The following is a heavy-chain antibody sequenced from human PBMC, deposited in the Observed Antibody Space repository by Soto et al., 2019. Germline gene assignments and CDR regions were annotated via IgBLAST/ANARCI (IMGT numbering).Heavy chain of an antibody. Sequence: EVQLLESGGGLVQPGRSLRLSCAASGFTFSSYAMSWVRQAPGKGLEWVSAISGSGGTTYYAASVKGRFTISRDNSNNTLFLEMTSLRAEDTAVYYCAKFFVETGGSSGWPWTFHYWGQGTLVTVSS. D-gene: IGHD6-25*01. V-gene: IGHV3-23*01. CDR1: GFTFSSYA. CDR2: ISGSGGTT. CDR3: AKFFVETGGSSGWPWTFHY. J-gene: IGHJ4*02.